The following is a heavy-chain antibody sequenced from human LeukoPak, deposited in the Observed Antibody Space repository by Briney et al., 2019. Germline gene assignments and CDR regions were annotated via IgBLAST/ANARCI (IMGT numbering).Heavy chain of an antibody. CDR3: AKDSSGWLKDY. CDR1: GFTFSNYT. Sequence: AGSLRLSCAGSGFTFSNYTMIWVGQAQGKGREWVLAVGGRGTNTCYADSVKGRFTISRDNSKNTLYLQMNSLRAEDTAVYYCAKDSSGWLKDYWGQGTLVTVSS. D-gene: IGHD6-19*01. V-gene: IGHV3-23*01. J-gene: IGHJ4*02. CDR2: VGGRGTNT.